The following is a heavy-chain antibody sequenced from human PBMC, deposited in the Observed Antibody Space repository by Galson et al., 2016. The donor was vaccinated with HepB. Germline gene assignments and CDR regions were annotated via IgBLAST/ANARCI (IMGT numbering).Heavy chain of an antibody. D-gene: IGHD2-21*01. J-gene: IGHJ5*02. CDR3: SLVDGP. CDR1: GFPFSDNW. V-gene: IGHV3-7*03. CDR2: INIDGSGK. Sequence: SCAASGFPFSDNWMSWVRQAPGKGLEWVANINIDGSGKYYVDSVKGRFTISRDNAKDSLYLQMNRLRPEDTALYYCSLVDGPWGQGTLVTVSS.